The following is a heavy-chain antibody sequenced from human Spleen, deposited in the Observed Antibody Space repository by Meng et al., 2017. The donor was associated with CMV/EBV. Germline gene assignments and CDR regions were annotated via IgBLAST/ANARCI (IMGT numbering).Heavy chain of an antibody. CDR3: AKDLAGATDY. D-gene: IGHD1-26*01. V-gene: IGHV3-23*01. CDR1: GFTFSSYS. J-gene: IGHJ4*02. Sequence: LSLTCAASGFTFSSYSMSWVRQAPGKGLEWVSAISGSGGSTYYADSVKGRFTISRDNSKNTLYLQMNSLRAEDTAVYYCAKDLAGATDYWGQGTLVTVSS. CDR2: ISGSGGST.